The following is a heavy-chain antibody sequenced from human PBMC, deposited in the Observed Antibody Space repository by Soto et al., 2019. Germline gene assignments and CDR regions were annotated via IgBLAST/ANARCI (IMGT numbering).Heavy chain of an antibody. Sequence: SETLSLTCTVSGGSISSGGYYWSWIRQHPGKGLEWIGYIYYSGSTYCNPSLKSRVTISVDTSKNQFSLKLSSVTAADTAVYYCASAVGARRGYYYGMDVWGQGTTVTVSS. CDR1: GGSISSGGYY. J-gene: IGHJ6*02. D-gene: IGHD1-26*01. CDR3: ASAVGARRGYYYGMDV. CDR2: IYYSGST. V-gene: IGHV4-31*03.